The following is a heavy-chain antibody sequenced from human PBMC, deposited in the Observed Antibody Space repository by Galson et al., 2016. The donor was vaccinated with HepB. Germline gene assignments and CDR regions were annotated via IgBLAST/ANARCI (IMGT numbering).Heavy chain of an antibody. V-gene: IGHV1-18*01. CDR1: GYKFRSYG. CDR3: ARDRQWLRESSHY. D-gene: IGHD3-10*01. CDR2: ISTYNGNT. J-gene: IGHJ4*02. Sequence: QSGAEVKEPGASVKVSCKASGYKFRSYGIDWVRQAPGQGLEWLGWISTYNGNTNYARKFQDRVTLTTDTSTNTVYMELRSLTSDDTAVYYCARDRQWLRESSHYWGQGTLVTVSS.